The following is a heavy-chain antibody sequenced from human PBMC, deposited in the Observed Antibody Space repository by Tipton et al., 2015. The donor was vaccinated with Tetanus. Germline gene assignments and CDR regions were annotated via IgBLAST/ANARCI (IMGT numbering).Heavy chain of an antibody. CDR3: ATVGLVTASVKY. CDR2: IWNDGSYK. J-gene: IGHJ4*01. Sequence: SLRLSCAASGFTFSTNAMHWVRQAPGKGLEWVAAIWNDGSYKYYADSVKGRFTVSRDNSKNTLYLEMNSLRAEDTAVYYCATVGLVTASVKYWGQGTLVTVSS. D-gene: IGHD2-21*02. CDR1: GFTFSTNA. V-gene: IGHV3-33*01.